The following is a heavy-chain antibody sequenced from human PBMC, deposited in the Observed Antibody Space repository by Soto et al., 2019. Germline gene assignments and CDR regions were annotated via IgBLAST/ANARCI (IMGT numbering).Heavy chain of an antibody. V-gene: IGHV3-48*01. D-gene: IGHD4-17*01. CDR2: ISSSSSTI. Sequence: GGSLRLSCAASGFTFSSYSMNWVRQAPGKGLEWVSYISSSSSTIYYADSVKGRFTISRDNAKNSRYLQMNSLRAEETAVYYCASYGDYLLGYYYYMDVWGKGTTVTVSS. CDR1: GFTFSSYS. CDR3: ASYGDYLLGYYYYMDV. J-gene: IGHJ6*03.